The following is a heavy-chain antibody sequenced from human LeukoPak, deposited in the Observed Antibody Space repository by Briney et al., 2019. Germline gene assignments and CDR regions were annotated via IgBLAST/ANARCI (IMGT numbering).Heavy chain of an antibody. CDR3: ARRAVRGVSGSHWFDP. D-gene: IGHD3-10*01. CDR2: ISYSGST. V-gene: IGHV4-39*07. CDR1: GGSISSSSYY. Sequence: SETLSLTCTVSGGSISSSSYYWGWIRQPPGKGLEWIGSISYSGSTYYNPSLKSRVTISVDTSKNQFSLKLSSVTAADTAVYYCARRAVRGVSGSHWFDPWGQGTLVTVSS. J-gene: IGHJ5*02.